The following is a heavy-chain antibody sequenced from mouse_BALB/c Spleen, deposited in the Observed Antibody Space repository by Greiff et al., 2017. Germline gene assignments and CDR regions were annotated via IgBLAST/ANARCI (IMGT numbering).Heavy chain of an antibody. CDR3: TRAGWLPYYFDY. J-gene: IGHJ2*01. CDR1: GYTFTSYW. V-gene: IGHV1-5*01. CDR2: IYPGNSDT. Sequence: VQLKQSGPDLVKPGASVKMSCKASGYTFTSYWMHWVKQRPGQGLEWIGAIYPGNSDTSYNQKFKGKAKLTAVTSTSTAYMELSSLTNEDSAVYYCTRAGWLPYYFDYWGQGTTLTVSS. D-gene: IGHD2-3*01.